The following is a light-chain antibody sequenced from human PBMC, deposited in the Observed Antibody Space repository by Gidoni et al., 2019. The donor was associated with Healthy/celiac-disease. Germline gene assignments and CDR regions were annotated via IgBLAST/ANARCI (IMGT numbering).Light chain of an antibody. J-gene: IGKJ2*01. V-gene: IGKV1-27*01. CDR2: AAS. Sequence: DIQMTQSPSSLSASVGDRVTITCRASQGISNYLAWYQQKPGKVPKLLIYAASTLQSGVPSRFSGSGSGTDFTLTISSLQPEDVANYYCQKYNSAPPAYTFXQXTKLEIK. CDR3: QKYNSAPPAYT. CDR1: QGISNY.